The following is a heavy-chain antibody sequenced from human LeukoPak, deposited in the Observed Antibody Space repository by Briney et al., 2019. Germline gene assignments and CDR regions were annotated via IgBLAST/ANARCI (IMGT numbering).Heavy chain of an antibody. CDR3: AKVLYVSSGWYFDY. V-gene: IGHV3-23*01. CDR1: GFTFSSYA. D-gene: IGHD6-19*01. CDR2: ISKSGDST. Sequence: GGSLRLSCAASGFTFSSYAISWVRQAPGKGLEWVSAISKSGDSTYYADSVKGRFTISRDNSKNTIYLQMNSLRVEDTAVYYCAKVLYVSSGWYFDYWGQGTLVTVSS. J-gene: IGHJ4*02.